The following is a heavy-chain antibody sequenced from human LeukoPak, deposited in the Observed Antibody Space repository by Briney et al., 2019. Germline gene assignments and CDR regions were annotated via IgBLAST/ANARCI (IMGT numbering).Heavy chain of an antibody. V-gene: IGHV1-2*02. Sequence: ASVKVSCKASGYTFTGYYMHWVRQAPGQGLEWMGWINPNSGGTNYAQKFQGRVTMTRDTSIGTAYMELSRLRSDDTAVYYCARAVAGTFSGYYYYYMDVWGKGTTVTISS. CDR2: INPNSGGT. J-gene: IGHJ6*03. CDR3: ARAVAGTFSGYYYYYMDV. D-gene: IGHD6-19*01. CDR1: GYTFTGYY.